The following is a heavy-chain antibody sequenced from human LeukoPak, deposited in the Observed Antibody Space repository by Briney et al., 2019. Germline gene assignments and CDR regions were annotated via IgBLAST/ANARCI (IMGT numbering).Heavy chain of an antibody. D-gene: IGHD5-18*01. J-gene: IGHJ4*02. CDR1: GFAFSSYA. CDR3: AKNGGYSYGLYYFDY. V-gene: IGHV3-23*01. CDR2: IISSGGVT. Sequence: GGSLKLSCAASGFAFSSYAMSWVRQAPGKGLEWVSSIISSGGVTYYADSVKGRFTISRDNSKNTVYLQMDSLRAEDSAVYYCAKNGGYSYGLYYFDYWGQGTLVTVSS.